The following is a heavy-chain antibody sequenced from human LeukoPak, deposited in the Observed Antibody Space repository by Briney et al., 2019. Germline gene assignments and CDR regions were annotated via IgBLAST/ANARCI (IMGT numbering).Heavy chain of an antibody. J-gene: IGHJ4*02. CDR2: IRSKAYGGTT. Sequence: PGRSLRLSCTASGFTFGDYAMSWVRQAPGKGLEWVGFIRSKAYGGTTEYAASVKGRFTISRGDSKSIAYLQMNSLKTEDTAVYYCTRDGIVGATTGFDYWGQGTLVTVSS. D-gene: IGHD1-26*01. CDR1: GFTFGDYA. V-gene: IGHV3-49*04. CDR3: TRDGIVGATTGFDY.